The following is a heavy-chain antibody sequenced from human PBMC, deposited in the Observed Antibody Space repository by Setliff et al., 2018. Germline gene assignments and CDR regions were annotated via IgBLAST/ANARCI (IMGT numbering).Heavy chain of an antibody. V-gene: IGHV1-18*01. CDR1: GYTFTSYG. CDR3: ARDLYSSSSGGFYYYYYMDV. D-gene: IGHD6-6*01. Sequence: ASVKVSCKASGYTFTSYGISWVRQAPGQGLEWMGWISAYNGNTNYAQKLQGRVTMTTDTSTSTAYMELRSLRSDDTAVYYCARDLYSSSSGGFYYYYYMDVWGKGTTVTVSS. CDR2: ISAYNGNT. J-gene: IGHJ6*03.